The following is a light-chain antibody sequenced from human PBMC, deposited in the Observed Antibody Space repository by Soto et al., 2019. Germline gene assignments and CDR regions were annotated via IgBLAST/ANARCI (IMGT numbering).Light chain of an antibody. Sequence: QSALTQPASVSGSPGQSITISCTGTSSDFGSFNLVSWYQHHPGKAPKFMIYEDSKRPSGVSNRFSGSKSGNTASLTISGLQAEDEADYYCCSYTGSSTYVFGTGTKVTVL. CDR1: SSDFGSFNL. J-gene: IGLJ1*01. V-gene: IGLV2-23*01. CDR2: EDS. CDR3: CSYTGSSTYV.